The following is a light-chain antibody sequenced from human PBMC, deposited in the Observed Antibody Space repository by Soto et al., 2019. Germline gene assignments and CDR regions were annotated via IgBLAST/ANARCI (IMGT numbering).Light chain of an antibody. CDR1: SSDVGGYNY. CDR3: SSYTSSSVV. J-gene: IGLJ2*01. Sequence: QPALIQPASVSGSPGQSITISCTGTSSDVGGYNYVSWYQQHPGKAPKLMIYDVSNRPSGVSNRFSGSKSGNTASLTISGLQAEDEADYYCSSYTSSSVVFGGGTKLTVL. V-gene: IGLV2-14*01. CDR2: DVS.